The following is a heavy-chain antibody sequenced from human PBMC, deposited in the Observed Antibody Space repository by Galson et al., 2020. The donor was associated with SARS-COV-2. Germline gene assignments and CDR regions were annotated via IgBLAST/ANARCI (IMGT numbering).Heavy chain of an antibody. J-gene: IGHJ4*02. CDR1: GFTFSDYY. Sequence: LSLTCAASGFTFSDYYMSWIRQAPGKGLEWVSYISSSGSTIYYADSVKGRFTISRDNAKNSLYLQMNSLRAEDTAVYYCARDGQTSSGWAFDYWGQGTLLTVSS. CDR3: ARDGQTSSGWAFDY. D-gene: IGHD6-19*01. CDR2: ISSSGSTI. V-gene: IGHV3-11*04.